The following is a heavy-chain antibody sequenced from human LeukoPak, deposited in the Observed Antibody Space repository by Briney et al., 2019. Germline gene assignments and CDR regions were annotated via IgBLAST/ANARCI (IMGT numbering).Heavy chain of an antibody. CDR3: ARSRDGYNLWYFDL. J-gene: IGHJ2*01. Sequence: GGPLRLSCAASGFTFSSYDMHWVRQPTGKGLEWVSTIGTAGDTYYPGSVKGRFTISRENAKNSLYLQMNSLRAGDTAVYYCARSRDGYNLWYFDLWGRGTLVTVSS. D-gene: IGHD5-24*01. CDR1: GFTFSSYD. CDR2: IGTAGDT. V-gene: IGHV3-13*01.